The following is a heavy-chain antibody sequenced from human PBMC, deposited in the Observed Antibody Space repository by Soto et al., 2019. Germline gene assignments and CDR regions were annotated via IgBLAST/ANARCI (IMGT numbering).Heavy chain of an antibody. Sequence: SETLSLTCAVYGGSFSGYYWSWIRQPPGKGLEWIGEINHSGSTNYNPSLKSRVTISVDTSKNQFSLKLSSVTAADTAVYYCARGPHYYGSGSYTRYYYYYGMDVWGKGTTVTASS. CDR1: GGSFSGYY. J-gene: IGHJ6*04. V-gene: IGHV4-34*01. D-gene: IGHD3-10*01. CDR3: ARGPHYYGSGSYTRYYYYYGMDV. CDR2: INHSGST.